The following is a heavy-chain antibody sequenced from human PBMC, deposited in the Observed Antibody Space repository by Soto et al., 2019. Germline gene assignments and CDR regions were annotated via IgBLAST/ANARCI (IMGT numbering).Heavy chain of an antibody. V-gene: IGHV2-5*02. CDR2: IYWDDDK. CDR3: AHSTTGTTDVNHYYYYGMDV. D-gene: IGHD1-1*01. J-gene: IGHJ6*02. CDR1: GFSLSTSGVG. Sequence: QITLKESGPTLVKPTQTLTLTCTFSGFSLSTSGVGVGWIRQPPGKALEWLALIYWDDDKRYSPSLKSRLTITKDTSKNQVVLTMTNMDPVDTATYYCAHSTTGTTDVNHYYYYGMDVWGQGTTVTVSS.